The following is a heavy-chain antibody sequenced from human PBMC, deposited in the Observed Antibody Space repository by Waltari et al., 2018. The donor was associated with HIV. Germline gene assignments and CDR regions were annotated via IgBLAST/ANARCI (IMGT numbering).Heavy chain of an antibody. CDR3: ARDIESSGYLKGAYF. J-gene: IGHJ4*02. D-gene: IGHD3-22*01. Sequence: QVQLQESGPGLVKPSETLSLTCTVSGYSISSGYYWGWIRQPPGKGVAWIGSSYHSGSTHYDPSLRSRVTISVAPPKNQFSRKLSVVTAADTAVYYCARDIESSGYLKGAYFWGQGTLVTVSS. CDR2: SYHSGST. V-gene: IGHV4-38-2*02. CDR1: GYSISSGYY.